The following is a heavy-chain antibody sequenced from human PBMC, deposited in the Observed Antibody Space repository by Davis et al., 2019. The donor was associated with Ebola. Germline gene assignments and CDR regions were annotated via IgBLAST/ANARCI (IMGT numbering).Heavy chain of an antibody. CDR1: GFTFSNYA. V-gene: IGHV3-30-3*01. D-gene: IGHD3-22*01. CDR2: ISYDGSNK. J-gene: IGHJ4*02. CDR3: ARGDYYDSSGHFDY. Sequence: GESLKISCAASGFTFSNYAMHWVRQAPGKGLEWVAVISYDGSNKYYADSVKGRFTISRDNSKNTLYLQMNSLRAEDTAVYYCARGDYYDSSGHFDYWGQGTLVTVSS.